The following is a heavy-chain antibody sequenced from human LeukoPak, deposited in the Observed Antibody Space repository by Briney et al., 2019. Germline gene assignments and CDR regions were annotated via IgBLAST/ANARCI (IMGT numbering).Heavy chain of an antibody. D-gene: IGHD3-22*01. Sequence: GGSLRLSCAASGFTVSSNYMSWVRQAPGKGLEWVSVIFSGGSTYYADSVKGRFTISRDNSKNTLYLQMNSLRAEDTAVYYCAKELYYYDSSGYYYVVDYWGQGTLVTVSS. J-gene: IGHJ4*02. CDR2: IFSGGST. V-gene: IGHV3-66*01. CDR1: GFTVSSNY. CDR3: AKELYYYDSSGYYYVVDY.